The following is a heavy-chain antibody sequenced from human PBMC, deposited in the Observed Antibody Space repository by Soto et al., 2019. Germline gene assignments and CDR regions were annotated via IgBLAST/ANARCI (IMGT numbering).Heavy chain of an antibody. J-gene: IGHJ4*02. Sequence: ASVKVSCKASGYTFDAFDIHWVRQATGQGLELVGWMNPDTGDTAYTQAFQGRVSMTRDTSITTAYMELSSLTSDDSAMYFCVRQAGGASTPGDDYWGQGTLVTVSS. CDR3: VRQAGGASTPGDDY. CDR2: MNPDTGDT. V-gene: IGHV1-8*01. CDR1: GYTFDAFD. D-gene: IGHD2-15*01.